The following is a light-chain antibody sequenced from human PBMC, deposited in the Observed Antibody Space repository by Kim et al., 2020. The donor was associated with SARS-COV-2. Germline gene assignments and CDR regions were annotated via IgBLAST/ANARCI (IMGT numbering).Light chain of an antibody. CDR1: QGISSY. V-gene: IGKV1-9*01. CDR2: AAS. Sequence: DIQLTQSPSFLSASVGDRVTITCRASQGISSYLAWYQQKPGKAPKLLIYAASTLQSGVPSRFSGSGSGTEFTLTISSLQPEEFAAYYCQHLNSYPPWTFGQGTKVDIK. CDR3: QHLNSYPPWT. J-gene: IGKJ1*01.